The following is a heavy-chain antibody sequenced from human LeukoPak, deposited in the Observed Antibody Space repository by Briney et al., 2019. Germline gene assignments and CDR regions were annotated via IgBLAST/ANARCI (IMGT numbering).Heavy chain of an antibody. CDR1: GFTFTTYS. CDR3: AKDTRMGVYDPRFDY. V-gene: IGHV3-23*01. J-gene: IGHJ4*02. CDR2: ISGSGGTT. D-gene: IGHD5/OR15-5a*01. Sequence: GSLRLSCAASGFTFTTYSMSWVRQAPGKGLEWVSGISGSGGTTYYADSVKGRFTISRDNSKNTLYLQMNSLRAEDTAVYYCAKDTRMGVYDPRFDYWGQGTLVTVSS.